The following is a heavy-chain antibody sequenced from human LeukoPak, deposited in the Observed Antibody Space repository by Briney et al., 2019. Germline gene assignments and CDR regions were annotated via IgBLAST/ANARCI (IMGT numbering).Heavy chain of an antibody. D-gene: IGHD4-17*01. CDR2: ISGSGGST. J-gene: IGHJ5*02. CDR1: GFTVSSTY. CDR3: AKAPNGDYSNWFDP. Sequence: GGSLRLSCAASGFTVSSTYMSWVRQAPGKGLEWVSAISGSGGSTYYADSVKGRFTISRDNSKNTLYLQMNSLRAEDTAVYYCAKAPNGDYSNWFDPWGQGTLVTVSS. V-gene: IGHV3-23*01.